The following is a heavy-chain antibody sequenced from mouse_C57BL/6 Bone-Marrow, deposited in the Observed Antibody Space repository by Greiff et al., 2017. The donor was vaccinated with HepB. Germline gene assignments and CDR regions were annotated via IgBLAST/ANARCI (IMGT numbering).Heavy chain of an antibody. CDR2: ISYDGSN. CDR3: ARGHYGSLYYFDY. CDR1: GYSITSGYY. D-gene: IGHD1-1*01. J-gene: IGHJ2*01. Sequence: EVKLVESGPGLVKPSQSLSLTCSVTGYSITSGYYWNWIRQFPGNNLEWMGYISYDGSNNYNPSLKNRISITRDTSKNQFFLKLNSVTTEDTATYYCARGHYGSLYYFDYWGQGTTLTVSS. V-gene: IGHV3-6*01.